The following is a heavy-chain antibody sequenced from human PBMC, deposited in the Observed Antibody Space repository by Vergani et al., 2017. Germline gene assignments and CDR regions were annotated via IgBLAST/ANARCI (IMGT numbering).Heavy chain of an antibody. D-gene: IGHD6-13*01. CDR2: VYYSGST. CDR1: GGSISSSSYY. V-gene: IGHV4-39*07. J-gene: IGHJ3*02. CDR3: ARAPIIAAAGSGDAFDI. Sequence: QLQLQESGPGLVKPSETLSLTCTVSGGSISSSSYYWGWIRQPPGKGLEWIGSVYYSGSTYYNPSLKSRVTISVDTSKKQFSLKLSAVTAADTAVYYCARAPIIAAAGSGDAFDIWGQGTMVTVSS.